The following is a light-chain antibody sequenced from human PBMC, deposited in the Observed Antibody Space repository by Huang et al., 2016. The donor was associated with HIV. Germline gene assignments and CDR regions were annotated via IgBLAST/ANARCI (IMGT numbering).Light chain of an antibody. Sequence: DIVLTQTPLALSVTPGQPASISCKSTQSLLHRDGKTHLYWYLQKPGQPPQLLIYEISNRFSGVSDRFTGSGSGTYFTLKISRVEAEDVGVYYCMQTTQLTQTFGQGTKLEIK. CDR3: MQTTQLTQT. CDR2: EIS. V-gene: IGKV2D-29*01. J-gene: IGKJ2*01. CDR1: QSLLHRDGKTH.